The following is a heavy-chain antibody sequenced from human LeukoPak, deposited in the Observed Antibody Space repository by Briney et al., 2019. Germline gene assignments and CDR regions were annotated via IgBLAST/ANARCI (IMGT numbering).Heavy chain of an antibody. V-gene: IGHV3-21*01. CDR2: ISSSSSYI. Sequence: GGSLRLSCAASGFTFSSYSMNWVRQAPGKGLEWVSSISSSSSYIYYADSVKGRFTISRDNAKNSLYLQMNSLRAEDTAVYYCARGGGSSVYFDYWGQGTLVTVPS. D-gene: IGHD3-22*01. J-gene: IGHJ4*02. CDR1: GFTFSSYS. CDR3: ARGGGSSVYFDY.